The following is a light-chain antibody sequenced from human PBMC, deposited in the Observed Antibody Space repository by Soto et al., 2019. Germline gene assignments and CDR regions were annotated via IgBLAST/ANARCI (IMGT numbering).Light chain of an antibody. V-gene: IGKV3-20*01. CDR1: QSVSSNY. CDR2: GAS. Sequence: EIVLTQSPGTLSLSPGERATLSCRASQSVSSNYLAWYQQKRGQAPRLLIYGASSRATGIPTRFSGSGSGTNFPLTISRMEPEDFAVYYCQQYDTSPRTFGQGTKVEI. J-gene: IGKJ1*01. CDR3: QQYDTSPRT.